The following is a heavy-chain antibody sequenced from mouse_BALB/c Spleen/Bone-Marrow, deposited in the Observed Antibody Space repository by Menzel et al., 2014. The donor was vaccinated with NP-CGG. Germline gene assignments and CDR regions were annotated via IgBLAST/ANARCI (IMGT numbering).Heavy chain of an antibody. V-gene: IGHV5-6-3*01. CDR2: INTNGGDT. CDR3: SRYVDYVSLYAY. J-gene: IGHJ3*01. Sequence: EVKAVVSGGGLAQPGGSLKLSCAASGFTFSNYGMSWVRQTPDKRLEFVATINTNGGDTYYPDSVKGRFTISRDNAKNALYLQMSSLKSKDTSMFYCSRYVDYVSLYAYWDRGTLVACSA. D-gene: IGHD2-4*01. CDR1: GFTFSNYG.